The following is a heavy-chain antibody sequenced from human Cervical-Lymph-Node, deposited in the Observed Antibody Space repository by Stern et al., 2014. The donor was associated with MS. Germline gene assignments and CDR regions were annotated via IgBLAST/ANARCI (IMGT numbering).Heavy chain of an antibody. V-gene: IGHV1-69*06. CDR2: IIPVLGST. J-gene: IGHJ5*02. CDR3: ARDQGDYGSGSDYSWFDP. CDR1: GDTFNYYA. Sequence: VQLVESGAEVKKPGSSVRVSCKASGDTFNYYAISWVRQVPGQGLEWLGGIIPVLGSTKYTQKFQDRLTITADKSTTAAYMELRSLRSEDTAMYYCARDQGDYGSGSDYSWFDPWGQGTLVTVSS. D-gene: IGHD3-10*01.